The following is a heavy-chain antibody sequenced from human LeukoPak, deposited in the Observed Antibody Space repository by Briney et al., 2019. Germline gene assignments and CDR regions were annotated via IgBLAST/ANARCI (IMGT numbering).Heavy chain of an antibody. J-gene: IGHJ4*02. Sequence: WGSLRLSCAASGFTFSSYSMNWARQAPGKGLEWVSSISSSSSYIYYADSVKGRFTISRDNAKNSLYLQMNSLRAEDTAVYYCARDPPRNYGLFDYWGQGTLVTVSS. CDR1: GFTFSSYS. D-gene: IGHD4-17*01. V-gene: IGHV3-21*01. CDR3: ARDPPRNYGLFDY. CDR2: ISSSSSYI.